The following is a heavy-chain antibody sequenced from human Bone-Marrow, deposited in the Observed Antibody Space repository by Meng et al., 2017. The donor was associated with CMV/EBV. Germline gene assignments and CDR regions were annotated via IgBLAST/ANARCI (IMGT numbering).Heavy chain of an antibody. Sequence: GESLKISCAASGFTFSNAWMSWVRQAPGKGLEWVGRIKSKTDGGTTDYAAPVKGRFTISRDDSKNTLYLQMNSLKTEDTAVYYCTTDITMIVVVITINDWGQGPRVTGSS. V-gene: IGHV3-15*01. CDR2: IKSKTDGGTT. J-gene: IGHJ4*02. D-gene: IGHD3-22*01. CDR1: GFTFSNAW. CDR3: TTDITMIVVVITIND.